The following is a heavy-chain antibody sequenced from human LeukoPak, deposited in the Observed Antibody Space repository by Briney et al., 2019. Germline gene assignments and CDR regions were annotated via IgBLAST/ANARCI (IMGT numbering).Heavy chain of an antibody. D-gene: IGHD2-8*01. J-gene: IGHJ4*02. CDR1: GFTFSSYS. V-gene: IGHV3-48*01. Sequence: AGGSLRLSCAASGFTFSSYSMNWVRQAPGKGLEWVSYISSSRSTIYYADSVKGRFTISRDNAKNSLYLQMNSLRAEDTAVYYCARDTGMLVGNFDYWGQGTLVTVSS. CDR3: ARDTGMLVGNFDY. CDR2: ISSSRSTI.